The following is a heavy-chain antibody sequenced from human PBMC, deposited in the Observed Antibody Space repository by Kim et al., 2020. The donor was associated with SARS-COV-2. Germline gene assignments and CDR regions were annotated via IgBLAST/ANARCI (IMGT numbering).Heavy chain of an antibody. CDR2: IYYSGST. J-gene: IGHJ4*02. D-gene: IGHD1-26*01. CDR1: GGSISSYY. Sequence: SETLSLTCTVSGGSISSYYWSWIRQPPGKGLEWIGYIYYSGSTNYNPSLKSRVTISVDTSKNQFSLKLSSVTAADTAVYYCARDLVGSYGNFDYWGQGTLVTVPS. V-gene: IGHV4-59*01. CDR3: ARDLVGSYGNFDY.